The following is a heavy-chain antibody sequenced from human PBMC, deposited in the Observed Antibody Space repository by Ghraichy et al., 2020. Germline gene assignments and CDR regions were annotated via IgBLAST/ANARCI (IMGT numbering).Heavy chain of an antibody. Sequence: GESLNISCAASGFTFSSYSMNWVRQAPGKGLEWVSYISSSSSTIYYADSVKGRFTISRDNAKNSLYLQMNSLRDEDTAVYYCARDRGYSYGPYYYYYMDVWAKGTTVTVSS. V-gene: IGHV3-48*02. J-gene: IGHJ6*03. CDR1: GFTFSSYS. D-gene: IGHD5-18*01. CDR3: ARDRGYSYGPYYYYYMDV. CDR2: ISSSSSTI.